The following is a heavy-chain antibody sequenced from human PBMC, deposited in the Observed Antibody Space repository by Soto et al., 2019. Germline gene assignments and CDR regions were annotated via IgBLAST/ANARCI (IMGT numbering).Heavy chain of an antibody. CDR3: ARGYYTYTGYFDY. CDR2: IYWDDDK. J-gene: IGHJ4*02. CDR1: GFSLGTTGVG. Sequence: QITLKESGPTLVKPTQTLTLTCTFSGFSLGTTGVGVGWIRQPPGKALEWLALIYWDDDKRYSPSLKTRLTIINDTCKNQVLLIMTNTDPVDTATYYCARGYYTYTGYFDYWGQGSLVTVSS. D-gene: IGHD3-3*01. V-gene: IGHV2-5*02.